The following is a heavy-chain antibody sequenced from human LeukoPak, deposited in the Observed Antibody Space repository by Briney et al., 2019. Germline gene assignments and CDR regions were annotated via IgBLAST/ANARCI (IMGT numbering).Heavy chain of an antibody. CDR2: IDHSGST. CDR1: GGSFSGYY. D-gene: IGHD3-10*01. CDR3: ARGYTYYGSGSPPGDV. J-gene: IGHJ6*04. V-gene: IGHV4-34*01. Sequence: SETLSLTCAVYGGSFSGYYWSWIRHPPGRGLEWIAEIDHSGSTHYNPSLKSRVVISVDMSQHQVSLRLNSLTAADTAVYYCARGYTYYGSGSPPGDVWGNGTSVIVSS.